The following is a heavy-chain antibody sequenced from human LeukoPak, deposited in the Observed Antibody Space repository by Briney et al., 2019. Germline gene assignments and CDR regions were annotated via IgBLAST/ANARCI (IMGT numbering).Heavy chain of an antibody. D-gene: IGHD2-2*01. V-gene: IGHV4-34*01. CDR1: GGSFSGYY. CDR3: ARGLNGGVVVPAARGYYFDY. Sequence: PSETLSLTCAVYGGSFSGYYWSWIRQPPGKGLGWIGEINHSGSTNYNPSLKSRVTISVDTSKNQFSLKLSSVSAADTAVYYCARGLNGGVVVPAARGYYFDYWGQGTLVTVSS. CDR2: INHSGST. J-gene: IGHJ4*02.